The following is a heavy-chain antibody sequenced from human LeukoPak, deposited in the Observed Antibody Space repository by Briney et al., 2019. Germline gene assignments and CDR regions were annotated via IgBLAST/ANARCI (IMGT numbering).Heavy chain of an antibody. J-gene: IGHJ4*02. CDR2: ISYDGSDK. CDR3: AREGLYNYGYVYGY. D-gene: IGHD5-18*01. V-gene: IGHV3-30*03. Sequence: GGSLRLSCAASRFTFSSYGMHWVRQAPGKGLEWVAVISYDGSDKYYADSVKGRFTISRDNAKKSLYLQMNSLRAEDTAVYFCAREGLYNYGYVYGYWGQGTLVTVSS. CDR1: RFTFSSYG.